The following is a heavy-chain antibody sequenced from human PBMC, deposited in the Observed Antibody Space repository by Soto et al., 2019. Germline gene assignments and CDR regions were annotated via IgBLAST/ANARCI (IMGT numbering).Heavy chain of an antibody. D-gene: IGHD3-22*01. J-gene: IGHJ4*02. CDR2: TRNKANSYTT. V-gene: IGHV3-72*01. CDR1: GFTFSDHY. CDR3: RTATYYYDSSGYHFDY. Sequence: GGSLRLSCAASGFTFSDHYMDWVRQAPGKGLEWVGRTRNKANSYTTEYAASVKGRFTISRDDSKNSLYLQMNSLKTEDTAVYYCRTATYYYDSSGYHFDYWGQGTLVTVSS.